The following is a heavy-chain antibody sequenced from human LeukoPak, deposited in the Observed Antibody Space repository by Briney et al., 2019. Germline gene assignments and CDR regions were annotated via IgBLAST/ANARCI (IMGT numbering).Heavy chain of an antibody. J-gene: IGHJ5*02. CDR3: LTDLDYFASNAYPLYR. D-gene: IGHD3-16*01. CDR2: IRGENAGGTT. CDR1: FNLSNVW. Sequence: GGSLRLSCVASFNLSNVWMSWVRQAPGKGVVGVGHIRGENAGGTTEYAAPGKGRFTISSDDSRRAMFLNMISLKADDADVYFCLTDLDYFASNAYPLYRWGQGPLVTASS. V-gene: IGHV3-15*05.